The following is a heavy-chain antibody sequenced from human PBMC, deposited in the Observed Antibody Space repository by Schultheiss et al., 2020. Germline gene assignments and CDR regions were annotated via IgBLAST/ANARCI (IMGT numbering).Heavy chain of an antibody. CDR1: GYTFTGYY. V-gene: IGHV1-18*04. CDR2: ISTYNGDT. Sequence: ASVKVSCKASGYTFTGYYMHWVRQAPGQSLEWMGWISTYNGDTASAQSLQGRVSMSTDTSTGTAYMELRSLRAEDTAVYYCARDGGGYDYYYYYYMDVWGKGTTVTVSS. D-gene: IGHD5-12*01. CDR3: ARDGGGYDYYYYYYMDV. J-gene: IGHJ6*03.